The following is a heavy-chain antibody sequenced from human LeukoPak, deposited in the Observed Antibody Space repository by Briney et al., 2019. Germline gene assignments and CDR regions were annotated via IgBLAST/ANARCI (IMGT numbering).Heavy chain of an antibody. CDR1: GFTCNNYE. D-gene: IGHD1-14*01. CDR2: VGIAGDT. Sequence: GGSLRLSCAASGFTCNNYEMHWLRQTAGKGLEWVSAVGIAGDTFYAGSVKGRFSISRDNAESSLFLQMNSLRAGDTAVYCAREGRMGTADAFDVWGQGTMVTVSS. V-gene: IGHV3-13*01. CDR3: AREGRMGTADAFDV. J-gene: IGHJ3*01.